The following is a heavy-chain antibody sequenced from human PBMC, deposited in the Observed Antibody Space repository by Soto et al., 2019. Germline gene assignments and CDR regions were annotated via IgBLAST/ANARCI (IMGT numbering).Heavy chain of an antibody. CDR1: GYTFTGYY. CDR2: INPNSGGT. V-gene: IGHV1-2*04. J-gene: IGHJ3*02. CDR3: ARWVAVARAFDI. D-gene: IGHD6-19*01. Sequence: QVQLVQSGAEVKKPGASVKVSCKASGYTFTGYYMHWVRQAPGQGLEWMGWINPNSGGTNYAQKFQGLSTMNSETSSSTAYVEVRRLRSDDTAVYYCARWVAVARAFDIWGQGTMVTVSS.